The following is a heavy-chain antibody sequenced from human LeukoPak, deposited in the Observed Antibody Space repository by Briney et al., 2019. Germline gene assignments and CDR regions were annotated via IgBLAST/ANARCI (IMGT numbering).Heavy chain of an antibody. Sequence: GGSLRLSCAASGFTFSSYSMNWVRQAPGKGLEWVSSISSSSSYIYYADSVKGRFTISRDNAKNSLYLQMNSLRAEDTAVYYCARGYFGSGSYYIDYWGQGTLVTVSS. V-gene: IGHV3-21*01. D-gene: IGHD3-10*01. J-gene: IGHJ4*02. CDR1: GFTFSSYS. CDR3: ARGYFGSGSYYIDY. CDR2: ISSSSSYI.